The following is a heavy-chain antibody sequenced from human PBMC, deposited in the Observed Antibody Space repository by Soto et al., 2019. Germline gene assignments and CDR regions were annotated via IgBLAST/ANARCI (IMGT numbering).Heavy chain of an antibody. Sequence: ENLYLTYPMTGASFRRNPCTRLRHPPGKGLEWIGEINHSGTTDYNPALKSRVTMSVDTSKNQFSLRVRSVTAADTAVFYCARARFDCWSHVYYGLVFWGQGTRV. CDR2: INHSGTT. CDR3: ARARFDCWSHVYYGLVF. V-gene: IGHV4-34*01. D-gene: IGHD3-3*01. J-gene: IGHJ6*01. CDR1: GASFRRNP.